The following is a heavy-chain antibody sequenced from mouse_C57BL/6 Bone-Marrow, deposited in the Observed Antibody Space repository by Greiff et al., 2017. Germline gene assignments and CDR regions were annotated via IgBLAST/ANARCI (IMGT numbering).Heavy chain of an antibody. CDR1: GFTFSSYA. Sequence: EVKLVESGGGLVKPGGSLKLSCAASGFTFSSYAMSWVRQTPEKRLEWVATISDGGSYTYYPDNVKGRFTISRDNAKNNLYLQMSHLKSEDTAMYYCARDTRLAMDYWGQGPSVTVSS. J-gene: IGHJ4*01. D-gene: IGHD1-2*01. CDR2: ISDGGSYT. CDR3: ARDTRLAMDY. V-gene: IGHV5-4*01.